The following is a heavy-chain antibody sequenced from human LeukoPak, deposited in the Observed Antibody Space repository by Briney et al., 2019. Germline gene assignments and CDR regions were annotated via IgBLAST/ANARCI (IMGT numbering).Heavy chain of an antibody. D-gene: IGHD3-10*01. Sequence: SSETLSLPCAVNSGSFSGYYWSWIRQPPGKGLEWIGYIYYSGSTNYNPSLKSRVTISVDTSKNQFSLKLSSVTAADTAEYYCAREPYGSGTFDYWGQGTLVTVSA. CDR2: IYYSGST. J-gene: IGHJ4*02. CDR3: AREPYGSGTFDY. CDR1: SGSFSGYY. V-gene: IGHV4-59*01.